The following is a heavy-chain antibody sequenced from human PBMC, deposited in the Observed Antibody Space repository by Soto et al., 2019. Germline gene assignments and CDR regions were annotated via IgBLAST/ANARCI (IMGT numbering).Heavy chain of an antibody. J-gene: IGHJ4*02. CDR1: GFSLSTSGVG. CDR3: AHTAYSSSWYPSFRYFDY. Sequence: QITLKESGPTLVKPTQTLTLTCTFSGFSLSTSGVGVGWIRQPPGKALEWLALIYWDDDKRYSPSLKSRLTITKDTSKNQVVLTMTNMDPVDTATYYCAHTAYSSSWYPSFRYFDYWGQGTLVTVSS. D-gene: IGHD6-13*01. CDR2: IYWDDDK. V-gene: IGHV2-5*02.